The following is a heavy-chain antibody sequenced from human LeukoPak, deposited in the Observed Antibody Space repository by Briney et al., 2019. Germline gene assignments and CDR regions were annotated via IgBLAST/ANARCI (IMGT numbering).Heavy chain of an antibody. J-gene: IGHJ4*02. Sequence: GGSLRPSCAASKFTFSNYGMHWVRQAPGKGLEWVAVISSDGSNKYYADSVKGRFTISRDNAKNTLDLQMSSLRAEDTAVYYCARVDCSGGSCYFDYWGQGTLVTVSS. D-gene: IGHD2-15*01. V-gene: IGHV3-30*03. CDR3: ARVDCSGGSCYFDY. CDR1: KFTFSNYG. CDR2: ISSDGSNK.